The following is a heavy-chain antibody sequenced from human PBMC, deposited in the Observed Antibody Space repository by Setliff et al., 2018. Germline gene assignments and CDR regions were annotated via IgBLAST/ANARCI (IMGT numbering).Heavy chain of an antibody. D-gene: IGHD3-22*01. CDR2: ISSGGGII. V-gene: IGHV3-48*01. CDR1: GFTFSTYT. J-gene: IGHJ3*02. CDR3: ARGGPQTYNYDSSGYYLGLAAFDI. Sequence: PGGSLRLSCAASGFTFSTYTMNWVRQAPGKGLEWVSYISSGGGIIYYADSVKGRFTISRDNAKNSLYLQMNSLRAEDTAVYYCARGGPQTYNYDSSGYYLGLAAFDIWGQGTMVTVSS.